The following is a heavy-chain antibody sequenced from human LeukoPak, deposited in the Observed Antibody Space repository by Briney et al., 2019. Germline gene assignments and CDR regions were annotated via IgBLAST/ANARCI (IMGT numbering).Heavy chain of an antibody. D-gene: IGHD6-13*01. CDR3: ARVSKIAAAGTGGY. Sequence: GASVTVSCTASGYTFTVYYMHWVRQAPGQGLEWMGWTNPNSGGTNYAQKFQGRVTMTRDTSISTAYMELSRLRSDDTAVYYCARVSKIAAAGTGGYWGEGTLVTVSS. V-gene: IGHV1-2*02. J-gene: IGHJ4*02. CDR1: GYTFTVYY. CDR2: TNPNSGGT.